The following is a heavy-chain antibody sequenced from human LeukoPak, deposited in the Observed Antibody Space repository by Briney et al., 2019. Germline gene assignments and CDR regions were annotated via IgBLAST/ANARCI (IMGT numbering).Heavy chain of an antibody. J-gene: IGHJ6*02. Sequence: GGALKISRKGPGYSLNTSWIAWVRQMPGKGLGWVGIIFPGYSDTKYSPSFQGQVTISADKSIATAYLQWSSLKASDTAIYYCARRQGWKVPPVNGNYYYGLDVWGQGTTVIVSS. V-gene: IGHV5-51*01. CDR2: IFPGYSDT. CDR3: ARRQGWKVPPVNGNYYYGLDV. CDR1: GYSLNTSW. D-gene: IGHD2-2*01.